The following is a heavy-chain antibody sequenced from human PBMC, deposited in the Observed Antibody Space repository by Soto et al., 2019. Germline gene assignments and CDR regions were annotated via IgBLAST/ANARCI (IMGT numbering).Heavy chain of an antibody. CDR3: ARDVESGSSQYYYYYYGMDV. D-gene: IGHD1-26*01. CDR2: ISYGGSNK. Sequence: GGSLRLSCAASGFTFSSYAMHWVRQAPGKGLEWVAVISYGGSNKYYADSLKGRFTISRDNSKNTLYLQMNSLRADDTAVYYCARDVESGSSQYYYYYYGMDVWGQGTTVTVSS. V-gene: IGHV3-30-3*01. CDR1: GFTFSSYA. J-gene: IGHJ6*02.